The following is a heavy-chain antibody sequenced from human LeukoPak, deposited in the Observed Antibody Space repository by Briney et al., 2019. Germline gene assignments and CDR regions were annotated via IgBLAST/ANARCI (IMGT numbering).Heavy chain of an antibody. V-gene: IGHV1-69*04. CDR3: RIGSLEAFDI. J-gene: IGHJ3*02. D-gene: IGHD1-26*01. Sequence: SVKVSCKGSGGTLSSYAISRVRQGPGQGLEWMGRIIPILGIANCAQKFQGRVTITADKSTSTAYMELSSLRSEDTAVYYCRIGSLEAFDIWGQGTMVTVSS. CDR2: IIPILGIA. CDR1: GGTLSSYA.